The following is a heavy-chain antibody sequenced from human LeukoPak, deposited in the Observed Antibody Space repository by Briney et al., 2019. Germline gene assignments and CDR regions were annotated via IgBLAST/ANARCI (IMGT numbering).Heavy chain of an antibody. V-gene: IGHV4-34*01. D-gene: IGHD6-13*01. J-gene: IGHJ4*02. CDR2: INHSGST. CDR1: GGSFSGYY. Sequence: SETLSLTCAVYGGSFSGYYWSWIRQPPGKGLEWIGEINHSGSTNYNPSLKSRVTVSVDTSKNQSSLKLSSVTAADTAVYYCARTGRAAGTSLSVYWGQGTLVTVSS. CDR3: ARTGRAAGTSLSVY.